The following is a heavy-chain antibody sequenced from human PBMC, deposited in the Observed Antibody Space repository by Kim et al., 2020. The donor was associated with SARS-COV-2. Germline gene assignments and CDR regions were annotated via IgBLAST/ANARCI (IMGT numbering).Heavy chain of an antibody. CDR3: ARGHESMGGYPDY. CDR1: GFTFSSYS. V-gene: IGHV3-21*01. Sequence: GGSLRLSCAASGFTFSSYSMNWVRQAPGKGLEWVSSISSSSSYKHYADSVKGRFTISRDNAKNSLYLQMNSLRAEDTAVYYCARGHESMGGYPDYWGQGT. D-gene: IGHD3-22*01. J-gene: IGHJ4*02. CDR2: ISSSSSYK.